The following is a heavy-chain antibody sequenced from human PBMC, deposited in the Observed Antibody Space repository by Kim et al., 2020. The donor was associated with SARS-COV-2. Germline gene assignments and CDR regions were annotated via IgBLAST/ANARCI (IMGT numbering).Heavy chain of an antibody. V-gene: IGHV1-69*04. CDR1: GGTFSSYA. J-gene: IGHJ5*02. CDR3: ARDYPIQTGRAWFDP. CDR2: IIPIFGIA. Sequence: SVKVSCKASGGTFSSYAISWVRQAPGQGLEWMGRIIPIFGIANYAQKFQGRVTITADKSTSTAYMELSSLRSEDTAVYYCARDYPIQTGRAWFDPWGQGTLVTVSS.